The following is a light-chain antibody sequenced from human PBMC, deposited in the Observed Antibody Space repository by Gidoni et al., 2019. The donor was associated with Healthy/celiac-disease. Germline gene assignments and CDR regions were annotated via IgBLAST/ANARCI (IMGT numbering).Light chain of an antibody. J-gene: IGLJ2*01. Sequence: QSALTQPASVSGSPAQSITISCTGTSIDFGGYNYVSWYQQHPGNAPTLMISDVSNRPSGVSNRFSGSKSGNTASLTIFGLQAEDEADYYCSSYTSSSTLEDVVFGGGTKLTVL. CDR2: DVS. V-gene: IGLV2-14*01. CDR1: SIDFGGYNY. CDR3: SSYTSSSTLEDVV.